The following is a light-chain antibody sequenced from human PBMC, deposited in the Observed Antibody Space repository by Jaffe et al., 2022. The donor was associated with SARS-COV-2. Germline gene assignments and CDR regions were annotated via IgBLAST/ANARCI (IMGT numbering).Light chain of an antibody. V-gene: IGKV1-8*01. J-gene: IGKJ2*01. CDR2: AAS. CDR1: QGISSY. Sequence: AIRMTQSPSSFSASTGDRVTITCRASQGISSYLAWYQQKPGKAPKLLIYAASTLQSGVPSRFSGSGSGTDFTLTISCLQSEDFATYYCQQYYGSPHTFGQGTKLEIK. CDR3: QQYYGSPHT.